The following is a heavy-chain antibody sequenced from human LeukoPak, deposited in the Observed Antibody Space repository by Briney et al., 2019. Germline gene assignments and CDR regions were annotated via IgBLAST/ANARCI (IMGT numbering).Heavy chain of an antibody. CDR2: IYHSGST. CDR1: GGSISSSNW. Sequence: SGTLSLTCAVSGGSISSSNWWSWVRQPPGKGLEWIGEIYHSGSTNYNPSLKSRVTISVDKSKNQFSLKLSSVTAADTAVYYCARGYEQGWLRLSARFGWFDPWGQGTLVTVSS. J-gene: IGHJ5*02. CDR3: ARGYEQGWLRLSARFGWFDP. V-gene: IGHV4-4*02. D-gene: IGHD5-12*01.